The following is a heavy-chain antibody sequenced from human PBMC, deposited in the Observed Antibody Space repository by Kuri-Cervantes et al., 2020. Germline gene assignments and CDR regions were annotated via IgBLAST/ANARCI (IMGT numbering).Heavy chain of an antibody. D-gene: IGHD2-15*01. CDR3: VRTSILCSGGSCYDD. V-gene: IGHV1-2*02. CDR2: INPNSGGT. Sequence: ASVKVSCKASGCTFTGYYMHWVRQAPGQGLEWMGWINPNSGGTNYAQKFQGRVTMTRNTSISTAYMELSSLRSEDTAVYYCVRTSILCSGGSCYDDWGQGTLVTVSS. CDR1: GCTFTGYY. J-gene: IGHJ4*02.